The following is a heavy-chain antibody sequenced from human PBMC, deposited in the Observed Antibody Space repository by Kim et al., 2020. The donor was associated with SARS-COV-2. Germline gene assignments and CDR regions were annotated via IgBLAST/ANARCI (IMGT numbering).Heavy chain of an antibody. J-gene: IGHJ5*02. CDR3: ARAVASTHWLDP. V-gene: IGHV3-13*01. D-gene: IGHD6-19*01. Sequence: YPGSVKGRFTTSRENAKNSLYLQMNSLRAGDTAMYYCARAVASTHWLDPWGQGTLVTVSS.